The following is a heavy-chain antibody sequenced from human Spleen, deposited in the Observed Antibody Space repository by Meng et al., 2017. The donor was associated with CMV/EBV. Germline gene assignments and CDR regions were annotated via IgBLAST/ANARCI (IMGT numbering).Heavy chain of an antibody. Sequence: GESLKISCAASEFTFSSYAMHWVRQAPGKGLEWVAFIRYDGRTKYFADSVKGRFTISRDNSKNTLYLQMNSLRAEDTAVYYCTKEAPYNWNTFDIWGQGTMVTVSS. V-gene: IGHV3-30*02. CDR2: IRYDGRTK. CDR3: TKEAPYNWNTFDI. CDR1: EFTFSSYA. D-gene: IGHD1/OR15-1a*01. J-gene: IGHJ3*02.